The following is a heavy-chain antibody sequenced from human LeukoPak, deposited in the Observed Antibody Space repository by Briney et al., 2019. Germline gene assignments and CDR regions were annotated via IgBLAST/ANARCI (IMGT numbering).Heavy chain of an antibody. CDR1: GFTFSSYS. CDR2: ISSGSSYI. D-gene: IGHD3-9*01. V-gene: IGHV3-21*04. J-gene: IGHJ5*02. CDR3: AKDYGTYYDILTGYPPADP. Sequence: GGSLRLSCAASGFTFSSYSMSWVRQAPGKGLEWVSSISSGSSYIYYADSVKGRFTISRDNAKNSLYLQMNSLRAEDTAVYYCAKDYGTYYDILTGYPPADPWGQGTLVTVSS.